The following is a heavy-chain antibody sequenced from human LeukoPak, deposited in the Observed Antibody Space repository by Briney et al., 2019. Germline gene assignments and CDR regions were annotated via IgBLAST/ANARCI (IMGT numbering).Heavy chain of an antibody. V-gene: IGHV3-21*04. Sequence: PGGSLRLSCAASGFTFSSYSMNWVRQAPGKGLEWVSSISSSSSYIYYADSVKGRFTISRDNSKNTLYLQMNSLRAEDTAVYYCAKARRYCSGGSCYVCDYWGQGTLVTVSS. CDR1: GFTFSSYS. D-gene: IGHD2-15*01. CDR2: ISSSSSYI. CDR3: AKARRYCSGGSCYVCDY. J-gene: IGHJ4*02.